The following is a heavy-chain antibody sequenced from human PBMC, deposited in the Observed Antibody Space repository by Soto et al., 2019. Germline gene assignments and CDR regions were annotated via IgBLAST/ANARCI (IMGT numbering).Heavy chain of an antibody. CDR1: GGSISSRGYY. CDR3: ATSNWFDP. CDR2: IYYSGST. J-gene: IGHJ5*02. Sequence: QLQLQESGPGLVKPSETLSLPCTVSGGSISSRGYYWGWIRQPPGKGREWIGTIYYSGSTYYNPSPKPRATITVDTSKSQFSLKLSSVTAADTAVYYCATSNWFDPWGQGTLVTVSS. V-gene: IGHV4-39*01.